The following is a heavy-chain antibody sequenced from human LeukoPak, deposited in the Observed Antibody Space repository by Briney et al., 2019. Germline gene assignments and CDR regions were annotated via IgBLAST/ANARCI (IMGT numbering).Heavy chain of an antibody. J-gene: IGHJ4*02. Sequence: PGGSLRHSCAASGFTFSSYDMHWVRQPTGRGLEWVAAIGTAGDSYYPGSVRGRFTVSREDAKNSLYLQMNSLTAGDTAVYYCARGYSYRYEYWGQGTLVTVSS. CDR1: GFTFSSYD. CDR2: IGTAGDS. V-gene: IGHV3-13*01. D-gene: IGHD3-10*01. CDR3: ARGYSYRYEY.